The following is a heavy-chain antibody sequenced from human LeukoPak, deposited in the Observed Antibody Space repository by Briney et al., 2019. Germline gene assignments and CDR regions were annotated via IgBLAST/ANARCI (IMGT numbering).Heavy chain of an antibody. J-gene: IGHJ4*02. CDR2: IYPDSGAT. Sequence: ASVKVSCKTSGYTFTAYYMYWLRQAPGQGLECMGWIYPDSGATGYAQNFQGRVTMTRDTSVSTIYMELSRLRPDDTAIYYCARDGPAQMVDFDYWGQGTLVTVSS. CDR1: GYTFTAYY. CDR3: ARDGPAQMVDFDY. D-gene: IGHD3-10*01. V-gene: IGHV1-2*02.